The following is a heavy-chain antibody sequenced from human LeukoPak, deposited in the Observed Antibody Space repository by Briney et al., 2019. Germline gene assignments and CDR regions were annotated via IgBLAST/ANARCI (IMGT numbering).Heavy chain of an antibody. Sequence: PGGSLRLSCAASGFTFSNYAMSWVRQAPGKGLEWVSTITGSGVGTYYADSVKGRFTVSRDNSTNTQYLQMNSLRSEDTAVYYCAKDSLPNSGGAEYWGQGTLDTVSS. V-gene: IGHV3-23*01. CDR1: GFTFSNYA. D-gene: IGHD3-10*01. J-gene: IGHJ4*02. CDR3: AKDSLPNSGGAEY. CDR2: ITGSGVGT.